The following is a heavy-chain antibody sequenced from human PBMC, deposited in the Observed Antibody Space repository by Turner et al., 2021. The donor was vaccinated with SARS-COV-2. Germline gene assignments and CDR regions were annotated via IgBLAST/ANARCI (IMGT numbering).Heavy chain of an antibody. Sequence: EAQLVESGGGLIHPGAFPRLSCAAAGFTVSCNYMRWVRQAPGKGLEWVSVIYSGGSTYYTDSVKGRFTISRDNSKNTLYLQMNSLRAEDTAVYYCARDFGDYYFDYWGQGTLVTVSS. CDR1: GFTVSCNY. J-gene: IGHJ4*02. D-gene: IGHD4-17*01. CDR2: IYSGGST. CDR3: ARDFGDYYFDY. V-gene: IGHV3-53*01.